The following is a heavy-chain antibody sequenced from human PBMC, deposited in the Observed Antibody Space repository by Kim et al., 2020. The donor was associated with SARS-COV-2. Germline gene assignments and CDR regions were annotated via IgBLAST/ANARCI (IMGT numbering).Heavy chain of an antibody. V-gene: IGHV1-69*04. CDR3: ARTPYYYDSSGYYTPDAFDI. CDR2: IIPILGIA. J-gene: IGHJ3*02. CDR1: GGTFSSYA. Sequence: SVKVSCKASGGTFSSYAISWVRQAPGQGLEWMGRIIPILGIANYAQKFQGRVTITADKSTSTAYMELSSLRSEDTAVYYCARTPYYYDSSGYYTPDAFDIWGQGTMVTVSS. D-gene: IGHD3-22*01.